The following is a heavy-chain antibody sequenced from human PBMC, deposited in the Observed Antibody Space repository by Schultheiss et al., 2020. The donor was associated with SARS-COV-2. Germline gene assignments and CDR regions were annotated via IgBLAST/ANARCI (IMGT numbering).Heavy chain of an antibody. V-gene: IGHV4-4*02. CDR2: INHSGST. CDR3: ARESEGTNWYFDL. D-gene: IGHD1-7*01. CDR1: GGSISSSNW. J-gene: IGHJ2*01. Sequence: SETLSLTCAVSGGSISSSNWWSWVRQPPGKGLEWIGEINHSGSTNYNPSLKSRVTISVDTSKNQISLKLSSVTAADTAVYYCARESEGTNWYFDLWGRGTLVTVSS.